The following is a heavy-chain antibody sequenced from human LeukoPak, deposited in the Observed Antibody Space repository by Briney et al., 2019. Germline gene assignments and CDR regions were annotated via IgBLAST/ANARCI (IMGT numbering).Heavy chain of an antibody. CDR1: GFTFSSNA. D-gene: IGHD1-26*01. V-gene: IGHV3-33*01. CDR3: ARASLVGATLIDH. CDR2: IWYDGSNT. Sequence: GESLRLSCAAAGFTFSSNAMHWVRQAPGKGLEWVAVIWYDGSNTCYADSVKGRFTVSRDNSNNTLYMQMNSLRAEDTAVYYCARASLVGATLIDHWGQGTLVTVSS. J-gene: IGHJ4*02.